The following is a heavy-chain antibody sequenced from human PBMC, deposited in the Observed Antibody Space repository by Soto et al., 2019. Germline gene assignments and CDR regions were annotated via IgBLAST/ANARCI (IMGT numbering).Heavy chain of an antibody. CDR1: GYTFSVSY. CDR3: AREPATAKPEGVDF. V-gene: IGHV1-2*02. D-gene: IGHD1-1*01. CDR2: IHPNSGGT. J-gene: IGHJ4*02. Sequence: ASVKVSCMASGYTFSVSYLHWVREDPGQGLEWMGWIHPNSGGTKYAPKFQGGVTMTRDTSITTAYMELSRLRSGDTAVYYCAREPATAKPEGVDFWGQGTLVTVS.